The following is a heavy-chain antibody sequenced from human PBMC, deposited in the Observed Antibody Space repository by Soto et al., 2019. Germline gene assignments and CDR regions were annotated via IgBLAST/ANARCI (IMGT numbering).Heavy chain of an antibody. V-gene: IGHV3-23*01. CDR3: AKDLRDFDPSYPAS. D-gene: IGHD3-9*01. J-gene: IGHJ5*02. CDR1: GFTFTKYA. CDR2: INGGGGRT. Sequence: GGSLRLSCAASGFTFTKYAMTWVRQAPGKGLEWVSAINGGGGRTYYADSVKGRFTISRDASKNTLYLQMNSLRAEDTAVYYCAKDLRDFDPSYPASWGQGTLATVSS.